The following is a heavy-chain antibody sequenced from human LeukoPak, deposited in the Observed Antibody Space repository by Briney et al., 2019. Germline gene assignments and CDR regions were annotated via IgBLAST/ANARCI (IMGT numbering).Heavy chain of an antibody. V-gene: IGHV3-23*01. CDR2: ISGSGGST. CDR1: GFTFSSYA. D-gene: IGHD3-9*01. Sequence: GGSLRLSCAASGFTFSSYAMSWVRQAPGKGLGWVSSISGSGGSTYYADSVKGRFTISRDNAKNSLYLQMNSLRAEDTAAYYCASLGLGYDTLTRVDYWGQGTPVTVSS. CDR3: ASLGLGYDTLTRVDY. J-gene: IGHJ4*02.